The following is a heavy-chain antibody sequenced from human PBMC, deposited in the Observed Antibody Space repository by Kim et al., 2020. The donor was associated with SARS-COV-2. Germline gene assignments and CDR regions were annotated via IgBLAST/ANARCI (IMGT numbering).Heavy chain of an antibody. J-gene: IGHJ4*02. D-gene: IGHD3-10*01. CDR1: GFTFSSYS. CDR3: ARGGSLRGSGNQITSY. Sequence: GGSLRLSCAASGFTFSSYSMNWVRQAPGKGLEWVSSISSSSSYIYYADSVKGRFTISRDNAKNSLYLQMNSLRAEDTAVYYCARGGSLRGSGNQITSYWGQGTLVTVSS. CDR2: ISSSSSYI. V-gene: IGHV3-21*01.